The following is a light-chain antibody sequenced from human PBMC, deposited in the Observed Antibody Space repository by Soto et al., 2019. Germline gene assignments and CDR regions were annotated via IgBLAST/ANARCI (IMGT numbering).Light chain of an antibody. Sequence: EIVLTQSPATLSVYPGEGATLSCWASQSFGNYIAWYQQKPGQIPRRLISDTYNRAAGIPARFSGSGSGAAFSLIISSLEPEDSGIYYCQHRANWPLLVLGGGTKVEIK. CDR3: QHRANWPLLV. CDR1: QSFGNY. J-gene: IGKJ4*01. CDR2: DTY. V-gene: IGKV3-11*01.